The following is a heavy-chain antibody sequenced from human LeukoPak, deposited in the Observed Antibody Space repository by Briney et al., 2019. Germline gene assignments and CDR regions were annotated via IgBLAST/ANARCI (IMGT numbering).Heavy chain of an antibody. CDR2: IRYDGSNK. J-gene: IGHJ4*02. Sequence: GGSLKLSCAASGFTFSNYGMHWVRQAPGKGLEWVALIRYDGSNKYYADSVKGQFTISRDNSKNTLYLQMNSLRAEDTAVYYCAKSYCTGGSCFSDYWGQGTLVTVSS. D-gene: IGHD2-15*01. V-gene: IGHV3-30*02. CDR3: AKSYCTGGSCFSDY. CDR1: GFTFSNYG.